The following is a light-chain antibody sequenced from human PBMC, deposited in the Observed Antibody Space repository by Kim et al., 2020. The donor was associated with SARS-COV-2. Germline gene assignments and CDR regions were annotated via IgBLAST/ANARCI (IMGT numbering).Light chain of an antibody. V-gene: IGLV2-14*03. J-gene: IGLJ1*01. CDR1: SSDIGSFDY. Sequence: QSALTQPASVSGSPGQSITISCTGTSSDIGSFDYVSWYQQHPGKGPKLLIYDVTNRPSGVSNRFSGSKSGSTASLTISGLQAEDEADYYCSSYTTSTTYVFGSGTKVTVL. CDR3: SSYTTSTTYV. CDR2: DVT.